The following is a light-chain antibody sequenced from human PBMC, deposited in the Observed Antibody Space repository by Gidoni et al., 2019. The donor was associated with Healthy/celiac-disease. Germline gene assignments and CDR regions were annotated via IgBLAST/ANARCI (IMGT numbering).Light chain of an antibody. CDR2: DVS. V-gene: IGLV2-14*01. Sequence: QSALTQPASVSGSPGQSITISCTGTNSDVGGYNYVPWYQQHPGKAPKLMIYDVSNRPSGVSNRFSGSKSGNTASLTISGLQAEDEADYYCSSYTSSSTPLYVFGTGTKVTVL. CDR1: NSDVGGYNY. J-gene: IGLJ1*01. CDR3: SSYTSSSTPLYV.